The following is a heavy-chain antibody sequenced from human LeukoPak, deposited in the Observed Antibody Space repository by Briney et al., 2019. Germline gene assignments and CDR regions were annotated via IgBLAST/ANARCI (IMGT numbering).Heavy chain of an antibody. J-gene: IGHJ4*02. CDR2: ISYDGSNK. CDR1: GFTFSSYA. D-gene: IGHD3-22*01. CDR3: ARDFANYDSSGYGFVDY. V-gene: IGHV3-30-3*01. Sequence: GGSLRLSCAASGFTFSSYAMHWVRQAPGKGLEWVAVISYDGSNKYYADSVKGRFTISRDNSKNTLYLQMNSLRAEDTAVYYCARDFANYDSSGYGFVDYWGQGTLVTVSS.